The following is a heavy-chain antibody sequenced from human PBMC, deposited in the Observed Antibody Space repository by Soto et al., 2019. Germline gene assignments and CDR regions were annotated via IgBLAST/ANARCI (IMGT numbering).Heavy chain of an antibody. CDR2: ISYDGSNK. J-gene: IGHJ4*02. Sequence: PGGSLRLSCAASGFTFSSYGMHWVRQAPGRGLEWVAVISYDGSNKYYADSVKGRFTISRDNSKNTLYLQMNSLRAEDTAVYYCAKPELRFLEWLPDYWGQGTLVTVSS. CDR3: AKPELRFLEWLPDY. CDR1: GFTFSSYG. V-gene: IGHV3-30*18. D-gene: IGHD3-3*01.